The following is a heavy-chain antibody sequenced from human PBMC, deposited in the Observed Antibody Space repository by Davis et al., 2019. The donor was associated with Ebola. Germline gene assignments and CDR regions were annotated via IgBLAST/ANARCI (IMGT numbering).Heavy chain of an antibody. CDR3: ARGGTTVTKFDY. J-gene: IGHJ4*02. V-gene: IGHV3-23*01. CDR2: FGTGGDT. CDR1: GFIFRNYV. D-gene: IGHD4-17*01. Sequence: PGGSLRLSCETSGFIFRNYVMSWVRQAPGKGLEWVSTFGTGGDTYYADSVKGRFTISRDNSKNTLYLQMNSLRAEDTAVYYCARGGTTVTKFDYWGQGTLVTVSS.